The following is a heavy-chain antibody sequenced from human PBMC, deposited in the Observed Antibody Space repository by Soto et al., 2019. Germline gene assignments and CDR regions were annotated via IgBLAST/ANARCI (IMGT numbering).Heavy chain of an antibody. Sequence: GGSLRLSCTASGFNFSNHAMSWVRQAPGKGLEWVSVISGSGGTTYYADSVKGRFTISRDNSKNTLYLQMNSLRAEDTAIYYCAKDLGIIIFMYYFGFWGLGTVVTVSS. CDR3: AKDLGIIIFMYYFGF. CDR1: GFNFSNHA. J-gene: IGHJ4*02. CDR2: ISGSGGTT. D-gene: IGHD3-16*01. V-gene: IGHV3-23*01.